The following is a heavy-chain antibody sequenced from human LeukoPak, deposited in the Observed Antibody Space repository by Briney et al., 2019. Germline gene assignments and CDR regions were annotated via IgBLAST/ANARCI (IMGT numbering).Heavy chain of an antibody. J-gene: IGHJ6*02. V-gene: IGHV1-18*01. D-gene: IGHD3-10*01. CDR3: ARVALWFGAATRDYYYGMDV. Sequence: GASVKVSCKASGYTFTSYGISWVRQAPGQGLEWMGWISAYNGNTNYAQKLQGRVTMTTDTSTSTAYMELRSLRSDDTAVYYCARVALWFGAATRDYYYGMDVWGQGTTVTVSS. CDR1: GYTFTSYG. CDR2: ISAYNGNT.